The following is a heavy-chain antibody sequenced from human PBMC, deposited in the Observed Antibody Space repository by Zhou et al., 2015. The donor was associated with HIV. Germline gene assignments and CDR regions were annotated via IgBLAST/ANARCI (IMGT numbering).Heavy chain of an antibody. CDR1: GGTFSSYA. D-gene: IGHD6-19*01. CDR3: ARDGQWLVWGYFDY. Sequence: QVQLVQSGAEVKKPGSSVKVSCKASGGTFSSYAISWVRQAPGQGLEWMGGIIPIFGTANYAQKFQGRVTITADESTSTAYMELSSLRSEDTAVYYCARDGQWLVWGYFDYWGQGTLVTVSS. CDR2: IIPIFGTA. J-gene: IGHJ4*02. V-gene: IGHV1-69*01.